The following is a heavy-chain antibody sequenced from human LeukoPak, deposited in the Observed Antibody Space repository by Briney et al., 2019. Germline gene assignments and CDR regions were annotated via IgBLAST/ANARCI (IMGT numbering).Heavy chain of an antibody. D-gene: IGHD1-26*01. Sequence: SETLSLTCTVPGGSINSYYWNWIRQSPGKGLECIGYIYNSGRTNYNPSLKSRVTISVDTSKNQFSLKLSSMTAADTAVYYCARGIVGATDALDVWGQGTMVTVSS. CDR2: IYNSGRT. CDR3: ARGIVGATDALDV. J-gene: IGHJ3*01. V-gene: IGHV4-59*01. CDR1: GGSINSYY.